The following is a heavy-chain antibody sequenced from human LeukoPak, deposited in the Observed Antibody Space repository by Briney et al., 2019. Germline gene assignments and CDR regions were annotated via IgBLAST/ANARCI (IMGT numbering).Heavy chain of an antibody. CDR1: GGSISSYY. Sequence: SETLSLTCTVSGGSISSYYWSWIRQPPGKGLEWMGYIYYSGSTNYNPSLKSRVTISVDTSKNQFSLKLSSVTAADTAVYYCARLATRGYYDSSGRRIDAFDIWGQGTMVTVSS. CDR3: ARLATRGYYDSSGRRIDAFDI. J-gene: IGHJ3*02. D-gene: IGHD3-22*01. CDR2: IYYSGST. V-gene: IGHV4-59*01.